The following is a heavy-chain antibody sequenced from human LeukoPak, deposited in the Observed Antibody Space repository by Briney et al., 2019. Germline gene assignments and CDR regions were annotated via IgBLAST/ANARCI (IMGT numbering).Heavy chain of an antibody. CDR3: AKDLGHYYGSGGFDY. Sequence: GGSLRLSCAASGFTFSSYGMHWVRQAPGKGLEWVAFIRYDGSNKYYADSVKGRFTISRDNSKHTLYLQMSSLRAEDTAVYYCAKDLGHYYGSGGFDYWGQGTLVSVSS. D-gene: IGHD3-10*01. V-gene: IGHV3-30*02. CDR2: IRYDGSNK. J-gene: IGHJ4*02. CDR1: GFTFSSYG.